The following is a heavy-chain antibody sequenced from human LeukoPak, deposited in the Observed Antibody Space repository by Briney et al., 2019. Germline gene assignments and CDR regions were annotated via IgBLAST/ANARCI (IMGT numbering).Heavy chain of an antibody. CDR2: INAGNGNT. CDR1: GYTFTSYY. J-gene: IGHJ4*02. D-gene: IGHD6-13*01. CDR3: ARGPRAAADDY. Sequence: ASVKVSCKASGYTFTSYYMHWVRQAPGQRLEWVGWINAGNGNTKYSQKFQGRVTITRDTSASTAYMELSSLTSEDTAVYYCARGPRAAADDYWGQGTLVTVSS. V-gene: IGHV1-3*01.